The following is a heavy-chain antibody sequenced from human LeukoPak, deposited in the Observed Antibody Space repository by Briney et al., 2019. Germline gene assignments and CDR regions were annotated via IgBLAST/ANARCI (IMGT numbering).Heavy chain of an antibody. D-gene: IGHD3-10*01. CDR2: INHSGST. J-gene: IGHJ6*03. CDR1: GGSISSYY. V-gene: IGHV4-34*01. Sequence: SETLSPTCTVSGGSISSYYWSWIRQPPGKGLEWIGEINHSGSTNYNPSLKSRVTISVDTSKNQFSLKLSSVTAADTAVYYCARDLYGFGEPGDYYYYMDVWGKGTTVTISS. CDR3: ARDLYGFGEPGDYYYYMDV.